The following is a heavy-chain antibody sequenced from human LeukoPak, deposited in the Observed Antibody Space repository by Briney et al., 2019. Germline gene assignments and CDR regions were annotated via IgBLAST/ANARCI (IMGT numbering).Heavy chain of an antibody. CDR1: GGSISSYY. CDR2: IYYSGST. V-gene: IGHV4-59*01. Sequence: PSETLSLTCTVSGGSISSYYWSWIRQPPGKGLEWIGYIYYSGSTNYNPSLKSRVTISVDTSKNQFSLKLSSVTAADTAVYYCARDSYDYVWGSYRYNWFDPWGQGTLVTVSS. CDR3: ARDSYDYVWGSYRYNWFDP. D-gene: IGHD3-16*02. J-gene: IGHJ5*02.